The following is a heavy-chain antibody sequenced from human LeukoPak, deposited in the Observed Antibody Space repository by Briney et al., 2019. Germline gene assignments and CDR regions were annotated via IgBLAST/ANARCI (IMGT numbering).Heavy chain of an antibody. CDR2: INPNSGGT. CDR1: GYTFTGYY. Sequence: VKVSCKASGYTFTGYYTHWVRQAPGQGLEWMGWINPNSGGTNYAQKFQGRVTMTRDTSISTAYMELSRLRSDDTAVYYCARDRQQLVRRGYWFDPWGQGTLVTVSS. J-gene: IGHJ5*02. V-gene: IGHV1-2*02. D-gene: IGHD6-13*01. CDR3: ARDRQQLVRRGYWFDP.